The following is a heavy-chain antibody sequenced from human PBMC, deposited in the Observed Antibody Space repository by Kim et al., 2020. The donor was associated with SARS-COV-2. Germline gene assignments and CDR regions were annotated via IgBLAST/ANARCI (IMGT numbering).Heavy chain of an antibody. D-gene: IGHD3-22*01. CDR2: ISYDGSNK. V-gene: IGHV3-30*04. CDR1: GFTFSSYA. J-gene: IGHJ4*02. Sequence: GSLRLSCAASGFTFSSYAMHWVRQAPGKGLEWVAVISYDGSNKYYADSVKGRFTISRDNSKNTLYLQMNSLRAEDTAVYYCARVPLNSSGYYLVWGQGTLVTVSS. CDR3: ARVPLNSSGYYLV.